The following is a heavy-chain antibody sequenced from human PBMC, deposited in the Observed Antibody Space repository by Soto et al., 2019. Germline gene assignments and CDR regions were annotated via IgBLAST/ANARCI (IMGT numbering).Heavy chain of an antibody. D-gene: IGHD1-7*01. V-gene: IGHV1-69*01. CDR3: ARQYNWNYVHGY. CDR1: GGTFSSYA. CDR2: IIPIFGTA. J-gene: IGHJ4*02. Sequence: QVQLVQSGAEVKKPGSSVKVSCKASGGTFSSYAISWVRQAPGQGLEWMGGIIPIFGTANYAQKFQGRVTITADESTSTAYIELRSLRSEDTDVYYCARQYNWNYVHGYWGQGTLVTVSS.